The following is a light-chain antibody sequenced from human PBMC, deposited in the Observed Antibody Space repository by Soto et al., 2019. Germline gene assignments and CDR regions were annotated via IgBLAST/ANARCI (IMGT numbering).Light chain of an antibody. CDR3: CSYAGNYTWL. Sequence: QSSLTQPRSVSGSPGQSVTISCTGTSSDVGTYNYVSWYQQRPGKAPSLMIYDVTKRPSGVPDLFSASKSGNTASLTISGLQAEDEADYYCCSYAGNYTWLFGGGTKLTVL. CDR1: SSDVGTYNY. CDR2: DVT. V-gene: IGLV2-11*01. J-gene: IGLJ3*02.